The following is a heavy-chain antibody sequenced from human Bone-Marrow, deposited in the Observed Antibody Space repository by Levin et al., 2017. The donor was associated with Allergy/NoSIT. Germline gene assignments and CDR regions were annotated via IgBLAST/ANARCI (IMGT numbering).Heavy chain of an antibody. J-gene: IGHJ4*02. Sequence: GESLKISCAASGFTFSSYNMNWVRQAPGKGLEWVSSISSSSSYIYSADSMKGRFTISRDNAKNSLYLQMNSLRAEDTAVYYCARVGNDYGDPKPDYWGQGTLVTVSS. V-gene: IGHV3-21*06. CDR3: ARVGNDYGDPKPDY. D-gene: IGHD4-17*01. CDR1: GFTFSSYN. CDR2: ISSSSSYI.